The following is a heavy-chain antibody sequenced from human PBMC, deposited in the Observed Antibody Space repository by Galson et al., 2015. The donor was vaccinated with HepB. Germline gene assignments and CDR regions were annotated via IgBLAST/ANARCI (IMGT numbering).Heavy chain of an antibody. V-gene: IGHV3-30-3*01. D-gene: IGHD3-22*01. CDR3: ARDPGYYDSSGYAFDT. CDR1: GFTFSSYA. J-gene: IGHJ3*02. Sequence: SLRLSCAASGFTFSSYAMHWVRQAPGKGLEWVAVISYDGSNKYYADSVKGRFTISRDNSKNTLYLQMNSLRAEDTAVYYCARDPGYYDSSGYAFDTWGQGTMVTVSS. CDR2: ISYDGSNK.